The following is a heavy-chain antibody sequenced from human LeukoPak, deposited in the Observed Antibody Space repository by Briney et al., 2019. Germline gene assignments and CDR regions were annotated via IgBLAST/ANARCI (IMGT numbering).Heavy chain of an antibody. CDR1: GGPIGSDY. J-gene: IGHJ4*02. CDR3: AKYGNSGWVIDN. V-gene: IGHV4-59*08. Sequence: SETLSLTCTVSGGPIGSDYWTWIRQPPGRGLEYIGYIYYTGGTNYNPSLKSRVTISVDTSKNQFSLKLSSVTAADTAVYFCAKYGNSGWVIDNWGQGTLVTVSS. D-gene: IGHD6-19*01. CDR2: IYYTGGT.